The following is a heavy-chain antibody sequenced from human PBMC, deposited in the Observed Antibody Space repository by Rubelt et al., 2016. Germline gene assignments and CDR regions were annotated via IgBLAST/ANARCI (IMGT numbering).Heavy chain of an antibody. D-gene: IGHD6-13*01. V-gene: IGHV4-34*01. CDR3: ARGRRGSSSWLGRDYYGMDV. CDR2: LNHSGST. CDR1: GGSFSGYY. Sequence: QVQPQQWSAGLLKPSETLSLTCAVYGGSFSGYYWSWIRQPPGKGLEWIGELNHSGSTTYNPSLKSRVTISVDTSKNQFSLKLSSVTAADTAVYYCARGRRGSSSWLGRDYYGMDVWGQGTTVTVSS. J-gene: IGHJ6*02.